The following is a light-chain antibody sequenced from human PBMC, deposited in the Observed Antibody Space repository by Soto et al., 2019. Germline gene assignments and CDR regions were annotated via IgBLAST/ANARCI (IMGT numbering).Light chain of an antibody. V-gene: IGLV3-21*04. Sequence: SYELTQPPSVSMAPGKTARITCGGNNIGSKSVHWYQQKPGQAPVLVIYYDSDRPSGIPERFSGSNSGNTATLTISRVEAGDEADYYCQVWDSSSDHRVFGGGTKVTVL. CDR3: QVWDSSSDHRV. CDR1: NIGSKS. CDR2: YDS. J-gene: IGLJ2*01.